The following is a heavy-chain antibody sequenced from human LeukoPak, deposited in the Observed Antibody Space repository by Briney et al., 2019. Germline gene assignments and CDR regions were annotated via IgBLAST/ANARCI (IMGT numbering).Heavy chain of an antibody. D-gene: IGHD3-10*01. CDR2: IRSKAYGGTT. CDR3: TRVGVLLWFGEPIRYFDY. Sequence: GSLRLSCTASGFTFGDYAMSWVRQAPGKGLEWVVFIRSKAYGGTTEYAASVKGRFTISRDDSKSIAYLQMNSLKTEDTAVYYCTRVGVLLWFGEPIRYFDYWGQGTLVTVSS. V-gene: IGHV3-49*04. CDR1: GFTFGDYA. J-gene: IGHJ4*02.